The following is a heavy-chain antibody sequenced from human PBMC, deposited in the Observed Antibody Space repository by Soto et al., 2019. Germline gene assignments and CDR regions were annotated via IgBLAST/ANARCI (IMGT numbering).Heavy chain of an antibody. D-gene: IGHD5-12*01. J-gene: IGHJ4*02. CDR2: IIPTIGTT. CDR1: GDTFTIFA. V-gene: IGHV1-69*12. Sequence: QVQLVQSGAEVKKPGSSVKVSCKASGDTFTIFAIIWVRQAPGQGLEWMGGIIPTIGTTNYAQRFKGRSTITGDESTGTAYVELSSLKSEDTAVYYCARDLGSGYDPGDYWGQGTLVTVSS. CDR3: ARDLGSGYDPGDY.